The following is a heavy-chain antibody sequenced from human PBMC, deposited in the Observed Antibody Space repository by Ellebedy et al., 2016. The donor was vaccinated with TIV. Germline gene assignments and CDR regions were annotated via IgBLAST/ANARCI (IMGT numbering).Heavy chain of an antibody. CDR3: ARAPAAGLDY. Sequence: AASVKVSCKASGGTFSSYSMIWVRQAPGQGLEWMGWINPKNGGSNYALKFQGRVTLTRDTSISTVYMELTRLTSDDTAVYYCARAPAAGLDYWGQGTLVTVFS. CDR2: INPKNGGS. V-gene: IGHV1-2*02. D-gene: IGHD6-25*01. CDR1: GGTFSSYS. J-gene: IGHJ4*02.